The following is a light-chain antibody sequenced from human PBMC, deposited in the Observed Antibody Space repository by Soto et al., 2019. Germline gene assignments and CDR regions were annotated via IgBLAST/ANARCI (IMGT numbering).Light chain of an antibody. CDR2: GAS. CDR3: QQYGSSPFT. CDR1: QSISSSY. V-gene: IGKV3-20*01. J-gene: IGKJ4*01. Sequence: DIVLTQSPGTLSLSPGERATLSFRASQSISSSYLAWFQQKPGQSPRLLIYGASSRPTGIPDRFSGSGSGTDFTLAISRLEPEDFALYYCQQYGSSPFTFGGGTKVDIK.